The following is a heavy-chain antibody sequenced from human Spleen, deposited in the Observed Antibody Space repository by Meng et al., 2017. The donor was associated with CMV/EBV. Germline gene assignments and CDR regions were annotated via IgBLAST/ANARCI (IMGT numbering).Heavy chain of an antibody. J-gene: IGHJ4*02. CDR3: ARQLSCSSTSCYKGGYYFDY. D-gene: IGHD2-2*02. V-gene: IGHV5-51*01. Sequence: GGSLRLSCKGSGYSFTSYWIGWVRQMPGKGLEWMGIIYPGDSDTRYSPSFQGQVTIPADKSISTAYLQWSSLKASDTAMYYCARQLSCSSTSCYKGGYYFDYWGQGTLVTVSS. CDR2: IYPGDSDT. CDR1: GYSFTSYW.